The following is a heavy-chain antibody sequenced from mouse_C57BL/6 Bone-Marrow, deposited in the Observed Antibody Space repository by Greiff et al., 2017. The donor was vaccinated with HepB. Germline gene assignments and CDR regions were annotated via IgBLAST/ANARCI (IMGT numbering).Heavy chain of an antibody. Sequence: EVQLQQSGAELVRPGASVKLSCTASGFNIKDDYMHWVKQRPEQGLEWIGWIDPENGDTEYASKFQGKATITADTSSNTAYLQLSSLTSEDTAVYYCTTGTTVVADYFDYWGQGTTLTGSS. J-gene: IGHJ2*01. V-gene: IGHV14-4*01. CDR3: TTGTTVVADYFDY. D-gene: IGHD1-1*01. CDR2: IDPENGDT. CDR1: GFNIKDDY.